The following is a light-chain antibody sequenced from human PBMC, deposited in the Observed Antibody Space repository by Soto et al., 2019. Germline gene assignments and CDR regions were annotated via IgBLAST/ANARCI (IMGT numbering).Light chain of an antibody. V-gene: IGKV1-5*03. J-gene: IGKJ2*01. CDR1: QSISSW. Sequence: DIQMTQSPSTLSASVGDTVTITCRASQSISSWLAWYQQKPGKAPKLLIYTASSLDSGVPSRFSGSGSGTEFTLTISSLQPDDFATYYCQEYNSHSRYTFGQGTKLEIK. CDR2: TAS. CDR3: QEYNSHSRYT.